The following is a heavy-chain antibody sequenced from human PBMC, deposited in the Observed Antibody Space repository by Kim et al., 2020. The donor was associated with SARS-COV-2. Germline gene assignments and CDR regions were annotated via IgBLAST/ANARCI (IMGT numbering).Heavy chain of an antibody. D-gene: IGHD3-10*01. Sequence: SETLSLTCTVSGGSISSYYWSWIRQPPGKGLEWIGYIYYSGSTNYNPSLKSRVTISVDTSKNQFSLKLSSVTAADTAVYYCARARGSGVVRWFDPWGQGTLVTVSS. CDR1: GGSISSYY. CDR3: ARARGSGVVRWFDP. CDR2: IYYSGST. V-gene: IGHV4-59*01. J-gene: IGHJ5*02.